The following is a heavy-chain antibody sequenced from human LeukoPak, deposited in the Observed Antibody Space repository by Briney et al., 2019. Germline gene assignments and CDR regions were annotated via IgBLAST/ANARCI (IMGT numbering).Heavy chain of an antibody. D-gene: IGHD1-26*01. Sequence: SETLSLTCTLSGRSISSYYCSWIRQPPGMGLECIGSIYYIVSTNYNPSLKSRATISVDTYKDQFSLRLTSVTAADTAVYYCARSFLGDWYFDLWGRGTLVTVSS. J-gene: IGHJ2*01. CDR1: GRSISSYY. CDR2: IYYIVST. CDR3: ARSFLGDWYFDL. V-gene: IGHV4-59*01.